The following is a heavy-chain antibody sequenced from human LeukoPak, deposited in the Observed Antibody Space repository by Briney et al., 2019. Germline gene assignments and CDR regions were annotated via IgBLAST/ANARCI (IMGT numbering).Heavy chain of an antibody. CDR3: AREGRALADLPTSDY. V-gene: IGHV4-39*07. CDR1: GGSISSSRYY. CDR2: IYYSGST. Sequence: SETLSLTCTVSGGSISSSRYYWGWIRRPPGKGLEWIGSIYYSGSTYYNPSLKSRLTISVDTSKNQFSLKLSSVTAADTAVYYCAREGRALADLPTSDYWGQGTLVTVSS. J-gene: IGHJ4*02. D-gene: IGHD6-25*01.